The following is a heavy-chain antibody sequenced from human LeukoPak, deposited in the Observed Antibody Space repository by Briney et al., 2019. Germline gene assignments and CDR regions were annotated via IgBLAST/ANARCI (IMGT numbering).Heavy chain of an antibody. Sequence: SETLSFTCAVYGGSFSGYYWSWIRQPPGKGLEWIGEINHSGSTNYNPSLKSRVTISVDTSKNQFSLKLSSVTAADTAVYYCARLPGFWSGYRYWGQGTLVTVSS. D-gene: IGHD3-3*01. CDR2: INHSGST. J-gene: IGHJ4*02. CDR3: ARLPGFWSGYRY. V-gene: IGHV4-34*01. CDR1: GGSFSGYY.